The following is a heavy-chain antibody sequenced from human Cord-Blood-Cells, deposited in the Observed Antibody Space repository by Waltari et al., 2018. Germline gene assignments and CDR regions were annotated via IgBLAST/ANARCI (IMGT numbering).Heavy chain of an antibody. CDR1: GFTFSSYA. CDR2: ISYDGSNK. V-gene: IGHV3-30-3*01. J-gene: IGHJ3*02. Sequence: QVQLVESGGGVVQPGRSLRLSCAASGFTFSSYAMHGVRQAPGKGLEWVAVISYDGSNKYYADSVKGRFTISRDNSKNTLYLQMNSLRAEDTAVYYCARVGQQLVRAFDIWGQGTMVTVSS. CDR3: ARVGQQLVRAFDI. D-gene: IGHD6-6*01.